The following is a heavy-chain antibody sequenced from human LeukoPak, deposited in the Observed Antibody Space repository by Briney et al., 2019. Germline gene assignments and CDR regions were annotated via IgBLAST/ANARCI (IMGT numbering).Heavy chain of an antibody. CDR2: IYYRGST. CDR3: ARAVDGEVGVFDI. J-gene: IGHJ3*02. V-gene: IGHV4-59*01. CDR1: GGSLTSYY. D-gene: IGHD3-16*01. Sequence: PSETLSLTCAVYGGSLTSYYWSWIRQPPAKGLEWIGYIYYRGSTNYNPSLKSRVTISVDTSKKEFSLKLTSVTAADTAVYYCARAVDGEVGVFDIWGQGTMVTVSS.